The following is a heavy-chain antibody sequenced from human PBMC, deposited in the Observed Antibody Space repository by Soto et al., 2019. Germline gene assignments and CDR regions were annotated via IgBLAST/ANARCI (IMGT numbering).Heavy chain of an antibody. CDR1: GFTFSSYA. J-gene: IGHJ4*02. D-gene: IGHD5-18*01. V-gene: IGHV3-23*01. Sequence: GGSLRLSCAASGFTFSSYAMTWVRQAPGKGLEWVSGISNSGSSTYYPDSVKGRFTISRDNSKSTLYLQMNSLRAEDTAVYYCAKTKDAAMKKKIDYCGQGTLVTVSS. CDR3: AKTKDAAMKKKIDY. CDR2: ISNSGSST.